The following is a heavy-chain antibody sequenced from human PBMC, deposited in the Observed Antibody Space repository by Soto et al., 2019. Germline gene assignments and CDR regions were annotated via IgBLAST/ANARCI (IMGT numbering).Heavy chain of an antibody. J-gene: IGHJ4*02. Sequence: QLLESGGGLVQPGGSLRLSCATSGFTFRSYAMSWVRQAPGKGLEWVTTITSSGGSTFYAGSVKGRFTISRDNSKSTLSLQINSLKAEDTAIYYCAKGNAAAGGRGAYFHSWGQGTLVTVSS. CDR1: GFTFRSYA. V-gene: IGHV3-23*01. D-gene: IGHD6-13*01. CDR2: ITSSGGST. CDR3: AKGNAAAGGRGAYFHS.